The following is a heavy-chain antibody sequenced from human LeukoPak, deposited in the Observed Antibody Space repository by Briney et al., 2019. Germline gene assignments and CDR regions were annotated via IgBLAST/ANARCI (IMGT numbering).Heavy chain of an antibody. J-gene: IGHJ4*02. D-gene: IGHD6-13*01. CDR3: AKPPYSTSWYAFVY. Sequence: GGSLRLSCAASGFTFSSYAMSWVRQAPGKGLEWVSAISGSGGSTYYADSVKGRFIISRDNSKNTLYLQMNSLRAEDTAVYYCAKPPYSTSWYAFVYWGQGTLVTVSS. CDR2: ISGSGGST. V-gene: IGHV3-23*01. CDR1: GFTFSSYA.